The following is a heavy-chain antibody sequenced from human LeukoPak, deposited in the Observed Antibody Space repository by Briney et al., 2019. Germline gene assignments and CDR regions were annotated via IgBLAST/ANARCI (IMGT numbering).Heavy chain of an antibody. CDR3: VRGPPNWGFDY. Sequence: GASVKVSCKASGYTFTNYDINWVRQATGQGLEWVGWMGSNCGDTGYAQKFQDRVTMTRDTFISTAYMELNNVRSEDTAVYYCVRGPPNWGFDYWGQGTLVTVSS. J-gene: IGHJ4*02. CDR1: GYTFTNYD. V-gene: IGHV1-8*01. D-gene: IGHD7-27*01. CDR2: MGSNCGDT.